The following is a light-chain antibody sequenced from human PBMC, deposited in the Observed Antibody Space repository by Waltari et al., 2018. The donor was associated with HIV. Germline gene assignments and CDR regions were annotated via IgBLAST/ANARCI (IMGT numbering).Light chain of an antibody. CDR1: TNDVGSYKY. Sequence: QSALTQPASVSGSPGQSITISCTGSTNDVGSYKYVSWYQHHSGKAPKLIIYEVSHRPSGVSDRFSASKSGNTASLTISVLQEEDEADYYCCSYRQITMLVFGSGTKLTVL. CDR3: CSYRQITMLV. CDR2: EVS. V-gene: IGLV2-14*01. J-gene: IGLJ3*02.